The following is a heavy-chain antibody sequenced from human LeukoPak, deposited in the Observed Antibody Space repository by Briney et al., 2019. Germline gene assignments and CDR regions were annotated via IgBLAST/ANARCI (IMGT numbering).Heavy chain of an antibody. D-gene: IGHD1-26*01. Sequence: GGSLGLSCVTSGFTFSSCAMSWVRQAPGKGLEWVSVISGSGGTTYYADSVKGRFTISRDNSKSTLYLQMNSLRAEDTAVYYCAKDTSGSTSYSYHYGMDVWGQGTTVTVSS. J-gene: IGHJ6*02. CDR1: GFTFSSCA. V-gene: IGHV3-23*01. CDR3: AKDTSGSTSYSYHYGMDV. CDR2: ISGSGGTT.